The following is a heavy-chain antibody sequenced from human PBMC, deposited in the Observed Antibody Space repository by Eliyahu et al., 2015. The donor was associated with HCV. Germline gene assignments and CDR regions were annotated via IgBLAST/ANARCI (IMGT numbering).Heavy chain of an antibody. CDR2: IYXSGST. CDR1: GGSISRGDYY. Sequence: QVQLQESGPGLVKPSQTLSLTCXVSGGSISRGDYYWSWIRQPPGKGLEWIGYIYXSGSTYYNPSLKSRVTISVDTSKNQFSLKLSSVTAADTAVYYCARAEANLYFDLWGRGTLVTVSS. J-gene: IGHJ2*01. V-gene: IGHV4-30-4*01. CDR3: ARAEANLYFDL. D-gene: IGHD1-26*01.